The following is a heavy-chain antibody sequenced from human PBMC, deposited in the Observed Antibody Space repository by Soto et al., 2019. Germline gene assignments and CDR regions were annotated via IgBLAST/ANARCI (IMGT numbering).Heavy chain of an antibody. Sequence: GGSLRLSCVGSGFTISNYWMSWVRQAPEKGLEWLANIKQDGSETYYVDSVKGRFTISRDNAKNSPYLQMYSLRVEDTAVYYCTRGTDLIFWTGNSCPGIDIWGLGTTVTVSS. CDR3: TRGTDLIFWTGNSCPGIDI. D-gene: IGHD3-3*01. V-gene: IGHV3-7*03. CDR2: IKQDGSET. J-gene: IGHJ6*02. CDR1: GFTISNYW.